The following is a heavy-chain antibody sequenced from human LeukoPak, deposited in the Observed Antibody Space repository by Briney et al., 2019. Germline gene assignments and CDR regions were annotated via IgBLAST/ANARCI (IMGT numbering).Heavy chain of an antibody. CDR3: ARDRDYGDYHDAFDI. J-gene: IGHJ3*02. V-gene: IGHV3-64*02. CDR2: ISSNGGST. D-gene: IGHD4-17*01. Sequence: PGGSLRLSCAASGFTFSSYAMHWVRQAPGKGLEYVSAISSNGGSTYYADSVKGRFTISRDNPKNTLYLQMDSLRAEDVAVYYCARDRDYGDYHDAFDIWGQGTVVTVSS. CDR1: GFTFSSYA.